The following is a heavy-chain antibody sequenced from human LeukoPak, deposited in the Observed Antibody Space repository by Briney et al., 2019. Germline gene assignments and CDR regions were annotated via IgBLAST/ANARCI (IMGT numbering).Heavy chain of an antibody. V-gene: IGHV1-2*06. Sequence: ASVKVSCKASGYTFTGYYMHWVQQAPGQGLEWVGRINPNSGGTNYAQKFQGRVTMTRDTSISTAYMELSRLRSDDTAVYYCARVPYSSGWYDYWGQGTLVTVSS. CDR2: INPNSGGT. D-gene: IGHD6-19*01. J-gene: IGHJ4*02. CDR3: ARVPYSSGWYDY. CDR1: GYTFTGYY.